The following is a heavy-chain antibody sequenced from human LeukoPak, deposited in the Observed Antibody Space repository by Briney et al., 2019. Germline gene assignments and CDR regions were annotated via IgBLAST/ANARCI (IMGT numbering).Heavy chain of an antibody. D-gene: IGHD4-17*01. Sequence: ASVKVSCKASGGTFSSYAISWVRQAPGQGLEWMGGIIPIFGTANYAQKFQGRVTITADESTSTAYMELSSLRSEDTAVYYCARDSDYGDYFDYRGQGTLVTVSS. J-gene: IGHJ4*02. CDR3: ARDSDYGDYFDY. V-gene: IGHV1-69*13. CDR1: GGTFSSYA. CDR2: IIPIFGTA.